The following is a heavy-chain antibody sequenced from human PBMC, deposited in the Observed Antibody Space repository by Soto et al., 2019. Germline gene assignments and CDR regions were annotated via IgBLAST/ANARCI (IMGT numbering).Heavy chain of an antibody. Sequence: VQLLESGGGLVQPGGSLRVSCAASGFTLRNFVMSWVRQGPGKGLEWVSAIRGSGGETFYADYVKGRFTISRENSRNNLYLQMNSLRDQDTAIYFCAQDRGWGVVRPSHDYWGRGTLVTVSS. D-gene: IGHD2-21*01. J-gene: IGHJ4*02. CDR2: IRGSGGET. CDR1: GFTLRNFV. CDR3: AQDRGWGVVRPSHDY. V-gene: IGHV3-23*01.